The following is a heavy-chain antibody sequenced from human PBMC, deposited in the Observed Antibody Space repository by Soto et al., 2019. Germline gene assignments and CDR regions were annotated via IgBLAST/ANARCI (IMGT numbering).Heavy chain of an antibody. J-gene: IGHJ5*02. CDR2: ISFDGRNT. CDR3: AKDRGSGSGTYYGSDL. V-gene: IGHV3-30*18. D-gene: IGHD3-10*01. Sequence: GGSLRLSCAASGFTFNNYGMHWVRQAPGKGLEWVVVISFDGRNTDYADSVKGRFTISRDNSQNTLILQMNSLRAEDTAVYYCAKDRGSGSGTYYGSDLWGQGTLVTVSS. CDR1: GFTFNNYG.